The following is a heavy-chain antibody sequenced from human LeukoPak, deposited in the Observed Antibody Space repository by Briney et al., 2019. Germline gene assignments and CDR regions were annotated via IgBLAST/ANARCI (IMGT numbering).Heavy chain of an antibody. CDR1: GFTFSSYA. CDR3: ARDDYYGSGSLDY. V-gene: IGHV3-7*04. Sequence: GGSLRLSCAASGFTFSSYAMNWVRQAPGKGLEWVANINQDGSEKYYVDSVKGRFTISRDNAKNSLYLQMNSLRAEDTAVYYCARDDYYGSGSLDYWGQGTLVTVSS. J-gene: IGHJ4*02. CDR2: INQDGSEK. D-gene: IGHD3-10*01.